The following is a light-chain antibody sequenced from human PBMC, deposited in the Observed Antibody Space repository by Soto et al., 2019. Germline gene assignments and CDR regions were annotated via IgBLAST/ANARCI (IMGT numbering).Light chain of an antibody. V-gene: IGLV1-47*01. CDR3: AAWDDSLSGYYV. Sequence: QSVLTQPPSASGTPGQRVTISCSGSSSNIGSNYVYWYQQLPGTAPKLFIYKNDQRPSGVPDRFSGSKSGTSASLAISGLRYEDEAGYYCAAWDDSLSGYYVFGTGTKLTVL. CDR2: KND. J-gene: IGLJ1*01. CDR1: SSNIGSNY.